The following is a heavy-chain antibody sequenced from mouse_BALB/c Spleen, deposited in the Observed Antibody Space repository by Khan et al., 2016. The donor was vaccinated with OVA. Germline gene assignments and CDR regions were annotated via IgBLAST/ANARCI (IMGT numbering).Heavy chain of an antibody. V-gene: IGHV3-2*02. CDR2: ISYSGRT. CDR3: AGCIVAN. D-gene: IGHD1-3*01. Sequence: VKLEVSGPGLVKSSQSLSLTCTVTGYSITSDYAWNWIRQFPGNKLEWRGDISYSGRTSYNPSLKSKTSITRDTSKNQFFLQLNSVTNEDTATYYYAGCIVANWGQGTTLTVSS. J-gene: IGHJ2*01. CDR1: GYSITSDYA.